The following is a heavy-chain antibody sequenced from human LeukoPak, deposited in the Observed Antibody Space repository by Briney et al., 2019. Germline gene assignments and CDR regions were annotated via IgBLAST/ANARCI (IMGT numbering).Heavy chain of an antibody. J-gene: IGHJ4*02. V-gene: IGHV3-21*01. CDR2: IISSNNYI. Sequence: GGSLRLSCAASGFTFSDYTMNWVRQAPGKGLEWVSSIISSNNYIYYADSVKGRFTISRDNTKNSLYLQMSSLRAEDTAVYYCARDLGSRPYDSSGFPPDYWGREPWSPSPQ. CDR1: GFTFSDYT. D-gene: IGHD3-22*01. CDR3: ARDLGSRPYDSSGFPPDY.